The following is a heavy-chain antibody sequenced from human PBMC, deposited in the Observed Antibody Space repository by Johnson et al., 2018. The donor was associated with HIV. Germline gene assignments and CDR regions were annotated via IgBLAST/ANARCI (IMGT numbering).Heavy chain of an antibody. J-gene: IGHJ3*02. CDR3: ARALPWYYGSGSYPDAFDI. Sequence: QVQLVESGGGLVKPGGSLRLSCAGSGFTFSSYAMHWVRQAPGKGLEWVAVISYDGSNKYYADSVKGRFTISRDNSKNTLYLQMNSLRAEDTAVYYCARALPWYYGSGSYPDAFDIWGQWTMVTVSS. CDR2: ISYDGSNK. CDR1: GFTFSSYA. V-gene: IGHV3-30*04. D-gene: IGHD3-10*01.